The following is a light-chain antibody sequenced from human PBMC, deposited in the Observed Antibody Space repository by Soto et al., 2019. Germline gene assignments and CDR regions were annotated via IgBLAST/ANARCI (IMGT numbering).Light chain of an antibody. J-gene: IGLJ1*01. CDR2: DNN. CDR1: SSNIGNNY. CDR3: GTWDSSLSAYV. Sequence: SCSGSSSNIGNNYVSWYQQLPGTAPKLLIYDNNKRPSGIPDRFSGSKSGTSATLGITGLQTGDEADYYCGTWDSSLSAYVFGTGTKVTVL. V-gene: IGLV1-51*01.